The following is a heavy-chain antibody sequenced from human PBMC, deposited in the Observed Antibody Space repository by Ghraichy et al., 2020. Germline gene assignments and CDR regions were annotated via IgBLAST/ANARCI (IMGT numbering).Heavy chain of an antibody. Sequence: SETLSLTCAVYGGSFSGYYWSWIRQPPGKGLEWIGEINHSGSTNYNPSLKSRVTISVDTSKNQFSLKLSSVTAADTAVYYCARMIVVVPAATSKVSYYYYGMDVWGQGTTVTVSS. CDR2: INHSGST. CDR3: ARMIVVVPAATSKVSYYYYGMDV. V-gene: IGHV4-34*01. D-gene: IGHD2-2*01. CDR1: GGSFSGYY. J-gene: IGHJ6*02.